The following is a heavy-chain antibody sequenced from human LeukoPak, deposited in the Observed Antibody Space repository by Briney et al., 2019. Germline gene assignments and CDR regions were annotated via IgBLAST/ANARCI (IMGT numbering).Heavy chain of an antibody. D-gene: IGHD1-26*01. CDR3: ARAGMGGSHPADY. CDR2: IWYDGSNK. J-gene: IGHJ4*02. Sequence: PGGSLRLSCAASGFTFSSYGMHWARQAPGKGLEWVAVIWYDGSNKYYADSVKGRFTISRDNSKNTLYLQMNSLRAEDTAVYYCARAGMGGSHPADYWGQGTLVTVSS. CDR1: GFTFSSYG. V-gene: IGHV3-33*01.